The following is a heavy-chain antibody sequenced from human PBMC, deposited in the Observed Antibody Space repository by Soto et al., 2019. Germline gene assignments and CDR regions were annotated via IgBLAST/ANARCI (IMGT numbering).Heavy chain of an antibody. D-gene: IGHD4-17*01. J-gene: IGHJ4*02. Sequence: PSETLSLTCTVSGGSISSSSYYWGWIRQPPGKGLEWIGSIYYSGSTYYNPSLKSRVTISVDTSKNQFSLKLSSVTAADTAVYYCARTDYGDYDYWGQGTLVTVSS. CDR3: ARTDYGDYDY. V-gene: IGHV4-39*01. CDR1: GGSISSSSYY. CDR2: IYYSGST.